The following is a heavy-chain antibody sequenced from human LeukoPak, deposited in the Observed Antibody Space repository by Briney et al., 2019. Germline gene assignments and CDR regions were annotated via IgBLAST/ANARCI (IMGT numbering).Heavy chain of an antibody. CDR3: AKDLVYDSSGYYTPGAFDI. CDR2: ISGSGGST. CDR1: GFTFSSYA. J-gene: IGHJ3*02. Sequence: GGSLRLSCAASGFTFSSYAMSWVRQAPGKGLEWVSAISGSGGSTYYAASVKGPFTISRDNTKNTLYLQMNSLRAEDTAVYYCAKDLVYDSSGYYTPGAFDIWGQGTMVTVSS. V-gene: IGHV3-23*01. D-gene: IGHD3-22*01.